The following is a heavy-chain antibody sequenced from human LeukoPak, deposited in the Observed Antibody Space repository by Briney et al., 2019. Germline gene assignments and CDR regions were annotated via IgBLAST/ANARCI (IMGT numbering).Heavy chain of an antibody. Sequence: GGSLRLSCATSGFRFGDFWMSWVRQAPGKGLEWVANIQQDGSQRNYVDSVKDRFTISRDNAKNSLYLQMNSLRAEDTAVYYWAKDTPFGGYWGQGTLVTVSS. V-gene: IGHV3-7*05. D-gene: IGHD3-16*01. CDR2: IQQDGSQR. CDR3: AKDTPFGGY. CDR1: GFRFGDFW. J-gene: IGHJ4*02.